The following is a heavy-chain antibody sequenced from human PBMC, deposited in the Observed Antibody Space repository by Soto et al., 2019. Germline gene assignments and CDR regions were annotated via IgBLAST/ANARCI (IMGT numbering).Heavy chain of an antibody. CDR2: ISGSGGST. D-gene: IGHD6-13*01. Sequence: GGSLRLSCAASGFTFSSYAMSWVRQAPGKGLEWVSAISGSGGSTYYADSVKGRFTISRDNSKNTLYLQMNSLRAEDTAVYYCAKGTGWYSSRKYYAMDVWGQGTTVTVSS. V-gene: IGHV3-23*01. CDR3: AKGTGWYSSRKYYAMDV. J-gene: IGHJ6*02. CDR1: GFTFSSYA.